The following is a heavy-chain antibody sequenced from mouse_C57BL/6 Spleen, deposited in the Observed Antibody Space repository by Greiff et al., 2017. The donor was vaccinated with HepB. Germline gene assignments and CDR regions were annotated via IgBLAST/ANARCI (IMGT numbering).Heavy chain of an antibody. CDR2: ISYSGST. J-gene: IGHJ1*03. CDR3: AREGDYGRYFDV. Sequence: VQLKQSGPGMVKPSQSLSLTCTVTGYSITSGYDWHWIRHFPGNKLEWMGYISYSGSTNYNPSLKSRISITHDTSKNHFFLKLNSVTTEDTATYYCAREGDYGRYFDVWGTGTTVTVSS. CDR1: GYSITSGYD. D-gene: IGHD1-1*01. V-gene: IGHV3-1*01.